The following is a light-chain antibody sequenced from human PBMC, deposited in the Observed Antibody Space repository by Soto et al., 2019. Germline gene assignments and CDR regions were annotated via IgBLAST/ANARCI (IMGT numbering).Light chain of an antibody. CDR2: DVS. J-gene: IGLJ2*01. CDR3: RSYTSSSVV. V-gene: IGLV2-14*01. Sequence: QSVLTQPASVSGSPGQSITISCTGTSSDAGGYNYVSWYQQHPGKAPKLMIYDVSNRPSGVSNRFSGSKSGNTASLTISGLQAEDEADYYCRSYTSSSVVFGGGTKLTVL. CDR1: SSDAGGYNY.